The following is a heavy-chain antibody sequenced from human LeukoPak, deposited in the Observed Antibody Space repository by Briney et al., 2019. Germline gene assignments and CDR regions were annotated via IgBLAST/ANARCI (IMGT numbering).Heavy chain of an antibody. D-gene: IGHD3-16*01. CDR2: IKQDGSEK. Sequence: GGSLRLSCAASGFTFSSYWMSWVRQAPGKGLEWVANIKQDGSEKYYVDSVKGRFTISRDNAKNSLYLQMNSLRAEDTAVYYCARESFRGSYYYYYYMDVWGKGTTVTVSS. CDR3: ARESFRGSYYYYYYMDV. J-gene: IGHJ6*03. CDR1: GFTFSSYW. V-gene: IGHV3-7*03.